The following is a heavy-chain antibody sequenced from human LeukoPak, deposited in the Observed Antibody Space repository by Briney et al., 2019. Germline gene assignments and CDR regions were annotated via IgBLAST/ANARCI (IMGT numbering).Heavy chain of an antibody. V-gene: IGHV3-30*03. J-gene: IGHJ4*02. CDR2: ISYDGSNK. CDR3: ATTSDIVVVTALDY. CDR1: GFTFSSYG. Sequence: GGSLRLSCAASGFTFSSYGMHWVRQAPGKGLEWVAVISYDGSNKYYADSVKGRFTISRDNSKNTLYLQMNSLRAEDTAVYYCATTSDIVVVTALDYWGQGTLVTVSS. D-gene: IGHD2-21*02.